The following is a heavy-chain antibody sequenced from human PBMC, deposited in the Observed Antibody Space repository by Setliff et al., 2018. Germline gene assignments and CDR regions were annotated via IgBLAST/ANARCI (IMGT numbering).Heavy chain of an antibody. Sequence: SETLSLTCTASGGSISSSSYYWGWIRQPPGKGLEWIGSIYYSGSTYYNPSLKSRVTISVDTSKNQFSLKLSSLRSEDTAVCYCARGPCSGGSCYYQDYWGQGTLVTVSS. CDR2: IYYSGST. J-gene: IGHJ4*02. D-gene: IGHD2-15*01. CDR3: ARGPCSGGSCYYQDY. CDR1: GGSISSSSYY. V-gene: IGHV4-39*07.